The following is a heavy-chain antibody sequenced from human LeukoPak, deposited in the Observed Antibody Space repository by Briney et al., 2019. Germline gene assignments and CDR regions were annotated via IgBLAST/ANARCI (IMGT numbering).Heavy chain of an antibody. V-gene: IGHV3-23*01. CDR1: GFTFSGYA. D-gene: IGHD5-24*01. Sequence: GESLRLSCAASGFTFSGYAMYWVRQAPGKGLEWVSSIEASGGATYYADSVKGRFTISRDNSKNTFYLQMNSLRAEDTAVYYCARGARDGYNLWGQGTLVTVSS. CDR2: IEASGGAT. J-gene: IGHJ4*02. CDR3: ARGARDGYNL.